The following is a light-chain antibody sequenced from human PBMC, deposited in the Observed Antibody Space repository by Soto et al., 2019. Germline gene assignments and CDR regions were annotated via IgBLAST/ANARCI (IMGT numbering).Light chain of an antibody. J-gene: IGKJ2*01. CDR3: HEDDDLPYT. Sequence: DIQMTQSPSSLTASVGDRVTITCQTRQNISKYLIWYQQSPGKAPNLVISDASNLEAGVPTRFSGRGAGTHVTLTISSLQPEDIGIYSCHEDDDLPYTFGQRTGLQIK. CDR2: DAS. CDR1: QNISKY. V-gene: IGKV1-33*01.